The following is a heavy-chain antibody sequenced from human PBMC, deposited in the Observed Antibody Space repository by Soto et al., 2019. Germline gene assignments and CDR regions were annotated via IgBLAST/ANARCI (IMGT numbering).Heavy chain of an antibody. CDR3: ARARGPSSGYYPYWFDP. J-gene: IGHJ5*02. CDR2: IIPIFGTA. CDR1: GGTFSSYA. D-gene: IGHD3-22*01. Sequence: QVQLVQSGAEVKKPGSSVKVSCKASGGTFSSYAITWVRQAPGQGLEWMGGIIPIFGTANYAQKFQGRVTITAEEPTSTANVELSSLRSEDTAVYYCARARGPSSGYYPYWFDPWGQGALVTVSS. V-gene: IGHV1-69*12.